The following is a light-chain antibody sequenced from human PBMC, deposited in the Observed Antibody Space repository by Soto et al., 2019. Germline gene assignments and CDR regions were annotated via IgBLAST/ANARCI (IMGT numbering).Light chain of an antibody. J-gene: IGKJ1*01. CDR3: QQYAGSPPRT. CDR2: GAS. V-gene: IGKV3-20*01. CDR1: QSVGNNY. Sequence: EIVLTQSPGTLSLSPGERASLSCRASQSVGNNYLAWYQQKPGQAPRLLIFGASSRATGIPDRFSGSGSGTDFTLTISRLEPEDFAVYYCQQYAGSPPRTFGQGTKAEIK.